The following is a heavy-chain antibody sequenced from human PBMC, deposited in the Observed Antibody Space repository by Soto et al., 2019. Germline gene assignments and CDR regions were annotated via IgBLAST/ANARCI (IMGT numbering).Heavy chain of an antibody. CDR2: FDPEDGET. V-gene: IGHV1-24*01. CDR1: GYTLTELS. J-gene: IGHJ4*02. Sequence: AASVKVSCKVSGYTLTELSMHWVRQAPGKGLEWMGGFDPEDGETIYAQKFQGRVTMTEDTSTDTAYMELSSLRSEDTAVYYCATGRDTTGTVLLDYWGQGTLVTAPQ. D-gene: IGHD1-1*01. CDR3: ATGRDTTGTVLLDY.